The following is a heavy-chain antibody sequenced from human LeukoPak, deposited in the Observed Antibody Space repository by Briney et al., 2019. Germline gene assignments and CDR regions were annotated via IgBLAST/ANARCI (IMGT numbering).Heavy chain of an antibody. D-gene: IGHD2-2*01. V-gene: IGHV3-23*01. Sequence: GGSLRLSCAASGFTFSSYAMSWVRQAPGKGLEWVSAISGSGGSTYYADSVKGRFTISRDNSKNTLSLQMNSLRAEDTAVYYCARRQLPYYFDYWGQGTLVTVSS. CDR3: ARRQLPYYFDY. CDR1: GFTFSSYA. CDR2: ISGSGGST. J-gene: IGHJ4*02.